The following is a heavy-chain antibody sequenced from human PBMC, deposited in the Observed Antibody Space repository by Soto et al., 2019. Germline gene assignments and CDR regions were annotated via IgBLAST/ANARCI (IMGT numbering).Heavy chain of an antibody. D-gene: IGHD3-22*01. V-gene: IGHV1-69*06. Sequence: SVKVSCKAAGGTFSSYAISWVRQAPGQGLEWMGGIIPIFGTANYAQKFQGRVTITADKSTSTVYMELSSLRSEDTAVYYCARDYYYDSSGPRPYGMDVWGQGTTVTVSS. CDR2: IIPIFGTA. J-gene: IGHJ6*02. CDR1: GGTFSSYA. CDR3: ARDYYYDSSGPRPYGMDV.